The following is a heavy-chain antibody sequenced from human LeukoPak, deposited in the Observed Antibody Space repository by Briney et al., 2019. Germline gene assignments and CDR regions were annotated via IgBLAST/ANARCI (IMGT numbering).Heavy chain of an antibody. V-gene: IGHV1-2*02. Sequence: ASVKVSCKASGYTFTSYAMHWVRQAPGQGLEWMAWITPSGGTNYPQKFQGRVAITRDTSITTAYMDLSRLTSDDTAVYYCARDRYGDGFAHFDYWGQGALVIVSS. J-gene: IGHJ4*02. D-gene: IGHD5-24*01. CDR3: ARDRYGDGFAHFDY. CDR1: GYTFTSYA. CDR2: ITPSGGT.